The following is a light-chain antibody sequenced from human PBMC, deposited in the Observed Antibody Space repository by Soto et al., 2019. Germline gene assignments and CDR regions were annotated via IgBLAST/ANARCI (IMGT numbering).Light chain of an antibody. CDR1: SSDVWNYNL. J-gene: IGLJ1*01. Sequence: QSVHTQPASMSASPGQSITISCTGTSSDVWNYNLVSWFQQHPGKAPKLMIYEATNRPSGVSNRFSGSKSGNTASLTISGLQAEDEADYYCRSYAGDSTLVFGTGTKVTAL. CDR3: RSYAGDSTLV. CDR2: EAT. V-gene: IGLV2-23*01.